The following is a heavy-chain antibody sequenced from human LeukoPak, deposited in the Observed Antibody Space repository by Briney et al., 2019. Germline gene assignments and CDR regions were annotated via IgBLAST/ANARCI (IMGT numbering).Heavy chain of an antibody. CDR1: GGSISSNYFY. Sequence: PSETLSLTCTVSGGSISSNYFYWGWIRIRQPPGKGLEWIGSISYSGTTYYNPSLKSRVTISVDTSKNQFSLKLSSVTAADTAVYYCARSYGSGYYYYYMDVWGKGTTVTVSS. CDR2: ISYSGTT. V-gene: IGHV4-39*07. J-gene: IGHJ6*03. D-gene: IGHD3-10*01. CDR3: ARSYGSGYYYYYMDV.